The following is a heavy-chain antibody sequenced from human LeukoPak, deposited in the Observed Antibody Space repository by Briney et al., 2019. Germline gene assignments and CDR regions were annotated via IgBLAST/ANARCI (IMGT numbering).Heavy chain of an antibody. CDR3: AREGPSVTPYY. V-gene: IGHV3-7*01. D-gene: IGHD4-17*01. J-gene: IGHJ4*02. CDR1: GFKFSSNW. CDR2: IKQDGSEK. Sequence: PGVSLRLSCAVSGFKFSSNWMSWVRQAPGKGLEWVANIKQDGSEKYYVDSVKGRFTISRDNAKNSLYLQMNSLRAEDTAVYYCAREGPSVTPYYWGQGTLVTVSS.